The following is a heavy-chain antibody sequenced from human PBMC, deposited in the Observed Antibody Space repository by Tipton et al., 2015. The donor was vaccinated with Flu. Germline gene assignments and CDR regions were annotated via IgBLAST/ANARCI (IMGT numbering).Heavy chain of an antibody. V-gene: IGHV4-61*01. CDR2: IYYSVST. J-gene: IGHJ3*02. D-gene: IGHD1-26*01. CDR3: ARTGVNSGSCLDAFDI. CDR1: GGSVNSGTYY. Sequence: TLSLPCTVSGGSVNSGTYYWSWIRQPPGKGLEWIGYIYYSVSTNYNPSLKSRVTISVDTSKNQFSLTLSSVTAADTAMYYCARTGVNSGSCLDAFDIWGQGTMVTVSS.